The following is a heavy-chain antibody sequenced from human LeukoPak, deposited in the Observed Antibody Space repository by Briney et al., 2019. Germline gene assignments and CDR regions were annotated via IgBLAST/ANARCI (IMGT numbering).Heavy chain of an antibody. J-gene: IGHJ4*02. CDR3: AKDRIGTRSYLPFDY. D-gene: IGHD2-2*01. Sequence: PGGSLRLSCVASGFILENHDMSWIRQAPGKGLEWVSVIYSGGSTYYADSVKGRFTISRDNSKNTLYLQMNRLRAEDTAVYYCAKDRIGTRSYLPFDYWGQGTLVTVSS. V-gene: IGHV3-23*03. CDR1: GFILENHD. CDR2: IYSGGST.